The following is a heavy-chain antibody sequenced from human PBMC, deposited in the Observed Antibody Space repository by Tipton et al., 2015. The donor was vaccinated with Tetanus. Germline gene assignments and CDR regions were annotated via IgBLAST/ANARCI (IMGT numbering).Heavy chain of an antibody. CDR1: GFTFSTYP. V-gene: IGHV3-64*01. J-gene: IGHJ5*02. CDR2: ILGDGSNP. Sequence: SLRLSCEASGFTFSTYPLHWVRQAPGKGLEFVSSILGDGSNPFYANSVKGRFTISRDNSKNMLYLQMDSLRREDMAVYYCARDRDGGWSFDPWGHGTLVTVSS. D-gene: IGHD6-19*01. CDR3: ARDRDGGWSFDP.